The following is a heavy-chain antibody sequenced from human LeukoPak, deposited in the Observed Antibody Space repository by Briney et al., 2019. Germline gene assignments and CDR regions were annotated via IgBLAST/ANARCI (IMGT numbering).Heavy chain of an antibody. D-gene: IGHD6-19*01. CDR2: ISSSSSYI. CDR3: AREPGYSSGWSDY. V-gene: IGHV3-21*01. Sequence: PGGSLRLSCEVFGFTLSRYSMNWVRQAPGKGPEWVSSISSSSSYIYYADSVKGRFTISRDNAKNSLYLQMNSLRAEDTAVYYCAREPGYSSGWSDYWGQGTLVTVSS. J-gene: IGHJ4*02. CDR1: GFTLSRYS.